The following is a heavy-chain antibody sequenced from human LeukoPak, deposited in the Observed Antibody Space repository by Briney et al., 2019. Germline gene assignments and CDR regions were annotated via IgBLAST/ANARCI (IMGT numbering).Heavy chain of an antibody. Sequence: PSETLSHTCSVSGGSITDTNYYWAWIRQPPGKGLEWIANIYYTGTTYYNPSLKSRVTISVDTSNNQFSLKLTSATAADTAVYYCARDVSRTSWTWRWGQGTVVTVSS. J-gene: IGHJ3*01. CDR3: ARDVSRTSWTWR. CDR1: GGSITDTNYY. CDR2: IYYTGTT. V-gene: IGHV4-39*01. D-gene: IGHD2-2*01.